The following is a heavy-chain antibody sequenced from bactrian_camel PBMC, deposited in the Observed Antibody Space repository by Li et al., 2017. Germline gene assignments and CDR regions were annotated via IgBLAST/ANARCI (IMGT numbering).Heavy chain of an antibody. D-gene: IGHD7*01. CDR1: GFAFGSYA. CDR2: ISAGAMT. Sequence: VQLVESGGGLVQPGGSLRLSCAASGFAFGSYAMSWVRQAPGKGLEWVSGISAGAMTTYADSVKDRFTISRDNAKNTLYLQLTSLKTEDMAMYYCAKATSTWSLHENDYWGQGTQVTVS. V-gene: IGHV3S42*01. CDR3: AKATSTWSLHENDY. J-gene: IGHJ4*01.